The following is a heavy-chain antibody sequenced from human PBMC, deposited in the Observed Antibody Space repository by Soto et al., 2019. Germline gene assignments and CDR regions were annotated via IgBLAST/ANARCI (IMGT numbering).Heavy chain of an antibody. V-gene: IGHV4-34*01. Sequence: QVRLQQWGAGLLKPSETLSLTCAVYGGSFSGYYWSWIRQPPGKGLEWIGEINHSGSTNYNPSLKSRVTISVDTSKNQFSLKLSSVTAADTAVYYCARRGYYDILTVDYWGQGTLVTVSS. CDR3: ARRGYYDILTVDY. J-gene: IGHJ4*02. CDR1: GGSFSGYY. CDR2: INHSGST. D-gene: IGHD3-9*01.